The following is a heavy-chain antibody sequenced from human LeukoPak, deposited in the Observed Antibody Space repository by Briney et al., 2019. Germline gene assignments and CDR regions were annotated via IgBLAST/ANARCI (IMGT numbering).Heavy chain of an antibody. J-gene: IGHJ3*02. Sequence: GGSLRLSCAASGFTFTSYVMSWVRQAPGKGLEWVSGVSGSGGSTFYADSVKGRFTISRHNSKNTLYLQMNSLRAEDTAVYYCARTSSDYYDSSGYYLDAFDIWGQGTMVTVSS. CDR1: GFTFTSYV. V-gene: IGHV3-23*01. D-gene: IGHD3-22*01. CDR3: ARTSSDYYDSSGYYLDAFDI. CDR2: VSGSGGST.